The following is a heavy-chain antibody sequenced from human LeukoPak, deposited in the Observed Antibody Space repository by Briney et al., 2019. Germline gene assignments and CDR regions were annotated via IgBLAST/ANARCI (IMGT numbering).Heavy chain of an antibody. CDR2: TYYRSKWYN. D-gene: IGHD5-24*01. J-gene: IGHJ4*02. Sequence: SQTLSLTCAISGDSVSSNSAAWNWIRQSPSRGLEWLGRTYYRSKWYNDYAGFVKSRITINPDTSKNQFSLKLSSVTAADTAVYYCARARRWLQHFDYWGQGTLVTVSS. CDR1: GDSVSSNSAA. CDR3: ARARRWLQHFDY. V-gene: IGHV6-1*01.